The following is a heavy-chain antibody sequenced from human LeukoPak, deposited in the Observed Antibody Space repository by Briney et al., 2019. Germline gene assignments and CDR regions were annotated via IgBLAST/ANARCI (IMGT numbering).Heavy chain of an antibody. J-gene: IGHJ5*02. CDR1: GGSFSGYY. Sequence: SETLSLTCAVYGGSFSGYYWSWIRQPPGKGLEWIGEINHSGSTNYNPSLKSRVTISVDTSKNQFSLKLSSVTAADTAVYYCARWRGYCSSTSSIKNWFDPWGQGTLVTVSS. V-gene: IGHV4-34*01. CDR3: ARWRGYCSSTSSIKNWFDP. D-gene: IGHD2-2*01. CDR2: INHSGST.